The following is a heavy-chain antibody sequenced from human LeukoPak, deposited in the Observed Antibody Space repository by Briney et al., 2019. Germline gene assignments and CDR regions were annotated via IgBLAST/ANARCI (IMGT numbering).Heavy chain of an antibody. Sequence: GGSLRLSCAASGFTLSSNWMHWVRHAPGKGLVWVARTLNDGSTTTYADSVKGRFTISRDDAKNMMFLQMNSLRAEDTGVYYCARTDYLDYWGQGTLVTVSS. CDR1: GFTLSSNW. CDR3: ARTDYLDY. V-gene: IGHV3-74*01. J-gene: IGHJ4*02. CDR2: TLNDGSTT. D-gene: IGHD1-1*01.